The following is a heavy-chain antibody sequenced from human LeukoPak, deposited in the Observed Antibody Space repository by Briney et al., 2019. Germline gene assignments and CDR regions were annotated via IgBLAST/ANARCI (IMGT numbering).Heavy chain of an antibody. D-gene: IGHD4-23*01. CDR1: GFTVSTNY. CDR3: AKLVTHFDY. J-gene: IGHJ4*02. Sequence: GGSLRLSCAASGFTVSTNYMYWVRQAPGKGLEWVSVIYSGGTTYYAESVKGRFTISRHSSKNMLYLQMNNLRAEDTAVYYCAKLVTHFDYWGQGTLVTVSS. V-gene: IGHV3-53*04. CDR2: IYSGGTT.